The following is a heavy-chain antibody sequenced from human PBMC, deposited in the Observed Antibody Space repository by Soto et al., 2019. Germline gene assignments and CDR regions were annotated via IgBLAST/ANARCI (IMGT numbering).Heavy chain of an antibody. J-gene: IGHJ4*02. Sequence: SETLSLTCAVYGGSLSGYYWSWIRQPPGKGLEWIGEINHSGSTNYNPSLKSRVTISVDTSKNQFSLKLSSVTAADTAVYYCARGRSSGYHFSYYFDYWGQGTLVTVSS. CDR2: INHSGST. V-gene: IGHV4-34*01. CDR3: ARGRSSGYHFSYYFDY. D-gene: IGHD3-22*01. CDR1: GGSLSGYY.